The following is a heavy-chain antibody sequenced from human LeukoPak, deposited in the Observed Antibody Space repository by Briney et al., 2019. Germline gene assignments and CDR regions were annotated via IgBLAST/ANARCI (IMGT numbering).Heavy chain of an antibody. D-gene: IGHD3-10*01. V-gene: IGHV3-23*01. CDR3: AKGAYGSGSYYLYNWFDP. CDR2: ISGSGGST. J-gene: IGHJ5*02. CDR1: GFTFSSYA. Sequence: GGSLRLSYAASGFTFSSYAMSWVRQAPGKGLEWVSDISGSGGSTYYADSVKGWFTISRDNSKNTLYLQMNSLRAEDTAVYYCAKGAYGSGSYYLYNWFDPWGQGTLVTVSS.